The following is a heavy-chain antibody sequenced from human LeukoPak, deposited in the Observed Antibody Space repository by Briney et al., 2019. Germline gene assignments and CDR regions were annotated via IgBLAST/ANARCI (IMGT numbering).Heavy chain of an antibody. D-gene: IGHD1-26*01. CDR2: INPNNGGT. J-gene: IGHJ4*02. CDR3: ARRLGGSSEGYEF. CDR1: GYTFTDVTEYY. Sequence: ASVKVSCKASGYTFTDVTEYYIHWVRQAPGQGLGWMGWINPNNGGTKYAQKFQGRVTMTRDMSKNTAYMELSSLTSDDTAVYYCARRLGGSSEGYEFWGQGRLVTVSS. V-gene: IGHV1-2*02.